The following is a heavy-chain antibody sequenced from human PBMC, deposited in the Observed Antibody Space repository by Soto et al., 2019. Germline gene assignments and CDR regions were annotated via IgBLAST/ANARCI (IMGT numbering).Heavy chain of an antibody. CDR2: ISSNGGST. Sequence: GGALRLSCAASGFTFSSYAMHWVRQAPGKGLEYVSAISSNGGSTYYANSVKGRFTISRDNSKNTLYLQMGSLRAEDMAVYYCARGPGYYFDYWGQGTLVTV. V-gene: IGHV3-64*01. J-gene: IGHJ4*02. CDR3: ARGPGYYFDY. CDR1: GFTFSSYA.